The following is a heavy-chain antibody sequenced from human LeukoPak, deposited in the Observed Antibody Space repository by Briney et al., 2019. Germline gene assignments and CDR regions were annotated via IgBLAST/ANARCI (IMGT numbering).Heavy chain of an antibody. CDR1: GGSISSYY. CDR2: IYYSGST. CDR3: VRGLSDFWSGYPDAFDI. D-gene: IGHD3-3*01. V-gene: IGHV4-59*01. J-gene: IGHJ3*02. Sequence: SETLSLTCTVSGGSISSYYWSWIRQPPGKGLEWIGYIYYSGSTNYNPSLKSRVTISVDTSKNQFSLKLSSVTAADTAVHYCVRGLSDFWSGYPDAFDIWGQGTMVTVSS.